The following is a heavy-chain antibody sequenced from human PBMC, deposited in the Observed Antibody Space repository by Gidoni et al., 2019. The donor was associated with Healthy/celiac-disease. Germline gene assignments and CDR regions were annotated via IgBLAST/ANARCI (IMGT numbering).Heavy chain of an antibody. D-gene: IGHD4-17*01. CDR3: AKSYGDYYAFDI. CDR1: GSTFTSYG. V-gene: IGHV1-18*01. Sequence: QVQLVQSGAEVKKPGASVQVSCRSSGSTFTSYGISWVRQAPGQGLEWMGWISAYNGNTNYAQKLQGRVTMTTDTSTSTAYMELRSLRSDDTAVYYCAKSYGDYYAFDIWGQGTMVTVSS. CDR2: ISAYNGNT. J-gene: IGHJ3*02.